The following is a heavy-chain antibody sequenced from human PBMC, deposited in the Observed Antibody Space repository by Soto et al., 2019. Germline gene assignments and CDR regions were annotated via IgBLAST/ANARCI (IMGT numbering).Heavy chain of an antibody. CDR2: ISGSGGST. V-gene: IGHV3-23*01. D-gene: IGHD3-22*01. CDR3: AKDESRITMIVVVTSVGAFDI. CDR1: GFTFSSYA. J-gene: IGHJ3*02. Sequence: GGSLRLSCAASGFTFSSYAMSWVRQAPGKGLEWVSAISGSGGSTYYADSVKGRFTSTRDNSKNTLYLQMNSLRAEDTAVYYCAKDESRITMIVVVTSVGAFDIWGQGTMVTVSS.